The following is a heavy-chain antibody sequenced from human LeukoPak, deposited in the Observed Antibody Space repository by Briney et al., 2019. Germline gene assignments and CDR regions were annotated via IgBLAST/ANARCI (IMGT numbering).Heavy chain of an antibody. J-gene: IGHJ4*02. CDR1: GDTISTSDHY. CDR3: AREGGYSYGDAPLHFDY. D-gene: IGHD5-18*01. V-gene: IGHV4-39*07. CDR2: IYYSGST. Sequence: SETLSLTCSVSGDTISTSDHYWGWIRQPPGKGLEWIGSIYYSGSTYYNPSLKSRVTISVETSKNQFSLKLSSVTAADTAVYYCAREGGYSYGDAPLHFDYWGQGTLVTVSS.